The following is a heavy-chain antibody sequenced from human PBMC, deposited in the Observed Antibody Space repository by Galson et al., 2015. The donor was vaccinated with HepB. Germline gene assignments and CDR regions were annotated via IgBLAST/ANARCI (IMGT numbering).Heavy chain of an antibody. CDR1: GFTFSSYA. CDR3: ANLAEEDYYYYYGMDV. Sequence: SLRLSCAASGFTFSSYAMSWVRQAPGKGLEWVSAISGSGGSTYYADSVKGRFTISRDNSKNTLYLQMNSLRAEDTAVYYCANLAEEDYYYYYGMDVWGQGTTVTVSS. J-gene: IGHJ6*02. CDR2: ISGSGGST. V-gene: IGHV3-23*01.